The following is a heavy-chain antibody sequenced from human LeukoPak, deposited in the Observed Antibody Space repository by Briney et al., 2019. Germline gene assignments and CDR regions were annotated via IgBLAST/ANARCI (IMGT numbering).Heavy chain of an antibody. CDR3: ARMTQMVVAATDNFDY. CDR1: GGSISSYY. Sequence: SETLSLTGTVSGGSISSYYWSWIRQPPGKGLEWIGYIYYSGSTYYNPSLKSRVTISVDTSKNQFSLKLSSVTAADTAVYYCARMTQMVVAATDNFDYWGQGTQVTVSS. V-gene: IGHV4-59*08. D-gene: IGHD2-15*01. J-gene: IGHJ4*02. CDR2: IYYSGST.